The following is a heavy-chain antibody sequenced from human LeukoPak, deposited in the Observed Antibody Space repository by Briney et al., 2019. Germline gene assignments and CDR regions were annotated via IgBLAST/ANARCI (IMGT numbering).Heavy chain of an antibody. J-gene: IGHJ4*02. V-gene: IGHV1-18*01. CDR2: ISAYNGNT. D-gene: IGHD3-22*01. Sequence: ASVKVSCKASGYTFTSYGISWVRQAPGQGLEWMGWISAYNGNTNYAQKLQGRVTMTTDTSTSTAYMELSSLRSEDTAVYYCARDYYDNSGYYPSPGYWGQGTLVTVSS. CDR1: GYTFTSYG. CDR3: ARDYYDNSGYYPSPGY.